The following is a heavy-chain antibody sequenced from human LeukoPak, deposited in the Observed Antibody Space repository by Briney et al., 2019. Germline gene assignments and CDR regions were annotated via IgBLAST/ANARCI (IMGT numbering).Heavy chain of an antibody. J-gene: IGHJ4*02. CDR2: ISSSSSYT. CDR3: ARVSHGKYFDY. V-gene: IGHV3-21*01. CDR1: GFTFSSYS. Sequence: GGSLRLSCAASGFTFSSYSMNWVRQAPGKGLEWVSSISSSSSYTYYADSVKGRFTISRDNAKNSLYLQMNSLRAEDTAVYYCARVSHGKYFDYWGQGTLVTVSS.